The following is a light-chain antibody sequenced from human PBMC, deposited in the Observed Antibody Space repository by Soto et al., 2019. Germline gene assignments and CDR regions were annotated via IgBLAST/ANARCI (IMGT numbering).Light chain of an antibody. Sequence: AIQLTQSPSSFSASTVDRVTITCRASQGISSYLAWYQQKPGKAPKLLIYAASTLQSGVPSRFSGSGSGTDFTLTISCLQSEDFATYYCQQYYRYPPITFGQGTRLEIK. CDR2: AAS. CDR1: QGISSY. CDR3: QQYYRYPPIT. V-gene: IGKV1-8*01. J-gene: IGKJ5*01.